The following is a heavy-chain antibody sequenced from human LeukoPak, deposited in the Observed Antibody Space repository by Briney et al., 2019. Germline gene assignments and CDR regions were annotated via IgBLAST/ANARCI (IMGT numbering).Heavy chain of an antibody. J-gene: IGHJ5*02. CDR2: INPKTGAT. CDR3: ARAYEYGWFDP. D-gene: IGHD3-16*01. V-gene: IGHV1-2*02. Sequence: ASVKASCKASGYTFTDYFLHWLRQAPGQGLEWMGWINPKTGATNYAQRFQGRVTMTRDTSITTGNMELNRLTSDDTAVYYCARAYEYGWFDPWGQGTLVTVSS. CDR1: GYTFTDYF.